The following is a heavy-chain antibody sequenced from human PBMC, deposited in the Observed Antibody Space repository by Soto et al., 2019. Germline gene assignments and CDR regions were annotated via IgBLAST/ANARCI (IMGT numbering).Heavy chain of an antibody. Sequence: SETLSLTCTVSGGSISSYYWSWIRQPPGKGLEWIGYIYYSGSTNYNPSLKSRVTISVDTSKNQFSLKLSSVTAADTAVYYCAREAVVVVAATHYNWFDPWGQGTLVTVSS. CDR2: IYYSGST. D-gene: IGHD2-15*01. J-gene: IGHJ5*02. CDR1: GGSISSYY. V-gene: IGHV4-59*01. CDR3: AREAVVVVAATHYNWFDP.